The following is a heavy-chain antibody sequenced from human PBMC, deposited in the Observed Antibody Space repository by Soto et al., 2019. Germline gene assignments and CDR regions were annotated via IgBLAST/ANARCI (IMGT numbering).Heavy chain of an antibody. V-gene: IGHV1-24*01. CDR3: ATDGGRYFDWLLPRFDY. J-gene: IGHJ4*02. Sequence: GSVKVSCKVSGYTLTELSMHWVRQAPGKGLEWMGGFDPEDGETIYAQKFQGRVTMTEDTSTDTAYMELSSLRSEDTAVYYCATDGGRYFDWLLPRFDYWGQGTLVTVSS. CDR1: GYTLTELS. D-gene: IGHD3-9*01. CDR2: FDPEDGET.